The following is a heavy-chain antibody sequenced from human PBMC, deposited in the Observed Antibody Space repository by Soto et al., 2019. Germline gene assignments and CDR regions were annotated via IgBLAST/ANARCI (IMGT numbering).Heavy chain of an antibody. CDR2: ISAYNGNT. D-gene: IGHD3-3*01. CDR1: GYTFTSYG. J-gene: IGHJ4*02. V-gene: IGHV1-18*01. CDR3: ARVYYDFWSGYFGYYFDY. Sequence: ASVKVSCKASGYTFTSYGISWVRQAPGQGLEWMGWISAYNGNTNYAQKLQGRVTMTTDTSTSTAYMELRSLGSDDTAVYYCARVYYDFWSGYFGYYFDYWGQGTLVTVSS.